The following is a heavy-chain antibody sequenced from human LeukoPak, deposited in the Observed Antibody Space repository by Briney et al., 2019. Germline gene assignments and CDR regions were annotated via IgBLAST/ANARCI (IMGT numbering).Heavy chain of an antibody. CDR2: INPNSGGT. V-gene: IGHV1-2*02. CDR3: ATDLNPPYQFGELSH. J-gene: IGHJ4*02. CDR1: GYTFTGYY. Sequence: ASVKVSCKASGYTFTGYYMHWVRQAPGQGLEWMGWINPNSGGTIYAQKFQGRVTMTEDTSTDTAYMELSSLRSEDTAVYYCATDLNPPYQFGELSHWGQGTLVTVSS. D-gene: IGHD3-10*01.